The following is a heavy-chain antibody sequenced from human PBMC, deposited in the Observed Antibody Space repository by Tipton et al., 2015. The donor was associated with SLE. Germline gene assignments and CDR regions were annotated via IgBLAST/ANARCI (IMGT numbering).Heavy chain of an antibody. J-gene: IGHJ3*02. CDR1: GYSISSSNW. Sequence: TLSLTCAVSGYSISSSNWWGWIRQPPGKGLEWIGYIHYSGSTNYNPSLKSRVTMSVDTSKNQFSLKLSSVTALDTAVYYCARRDPIAVAGEGAFDIWGQGTMVTVSS. D-gene: IGHD6-19*01. CDR2: IHYSGST. CDR3: ARRDPIAVAGEGAFDI. V-gene: IGHV4-28*06.